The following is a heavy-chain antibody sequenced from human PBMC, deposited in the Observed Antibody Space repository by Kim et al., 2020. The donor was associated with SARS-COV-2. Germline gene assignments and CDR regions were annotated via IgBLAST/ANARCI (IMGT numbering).Heavy chain of an antibody. Sequence: ASVKVSCKTSGYTFTNYGISWVRQAPGQGLEWMAWISAYSDNINYAEKFQGRVTLTTDSSTSTAYMEVKSLTFNDTAVYFCAREKGQSREAGGADFWGQGTLVTVSS. CDR1: GYTFTNYG. J-gene: IGHJ4*02. D-gene: IGHD6-13*01. V-gene: IGHV1-18*04. CDR3: AREKGQSREAGGADF. CDR2: ISAYSDNI.